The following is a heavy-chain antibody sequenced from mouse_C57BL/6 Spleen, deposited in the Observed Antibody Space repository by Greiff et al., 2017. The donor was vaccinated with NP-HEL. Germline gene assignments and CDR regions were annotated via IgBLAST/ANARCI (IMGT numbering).Heavy chain of an antibody. J-gene: IGHJ2*01. CDR3: ARDDGSHFDY. D-gene: IGHD2-3*01. CDR2: IHPNSGST. CDR1: GYTFTSYW. V-gene: IGHV1-64*01. Sequence: QVQLQQSGAELVKPGASVKLSCKASGYTFTSYWMHWVKQRPGQGLEWIGMIHPNSGSTNYNEKFKSKATLTVDKSSSTAYMQLSSLTSEDSAVYYCARDDGSHFDYWGQGTTLTVSS.